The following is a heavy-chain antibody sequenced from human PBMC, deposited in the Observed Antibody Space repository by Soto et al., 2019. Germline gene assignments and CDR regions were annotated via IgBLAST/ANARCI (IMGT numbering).Heavy chain of an antibody. J-gene: IGHJ4*02. Sequence: EVQLLESGGGLVQPGGSLRLSCAASGFTFSSHVMSWVRQAPGKGLEWVSGISTGGGSTDYADSVKGRFTISRDNSKDTLYLQMNSLRAEDTALYYCAKVQEFCGYNCYTVDSWGQGALVTVSS. CDR2: ISTGGGST. CDR3: AKVQEFCGYNCYTVDS. V-gene: IGHV3-23*01. D-gene: IGHD2-21*02. CDR1: GFTFSSHV.